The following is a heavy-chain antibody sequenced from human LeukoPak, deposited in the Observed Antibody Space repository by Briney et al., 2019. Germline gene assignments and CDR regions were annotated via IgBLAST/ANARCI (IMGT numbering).Heavy chain of an antibody. CDR2: IYYSGST. V-gene: IGHV4-59*08. CDR3: ARFVVVTAMFDY. CDR1: GGPISSYY. D-gene: IGHD2-21*02. Sequence: PSETLSLTCTVSGGPISSYYWSWIRQPPGKGLEWIGYIYYSGSTNYNPSLKSRVTISVDTSKNQFSLKLSSVTAADTAVYYCARFVVVTAMFDYWGQGTLVTVSS. J-gene: IGHJ4*02.